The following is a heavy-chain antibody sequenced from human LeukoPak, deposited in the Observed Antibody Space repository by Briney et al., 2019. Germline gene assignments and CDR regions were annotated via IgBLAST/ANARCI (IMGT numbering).Heavy chain of an antibody. V-gene: IGHV3-48*01. D-gene: IGHD2-2*02. CDR1: GFTFSRYS. Sequence: PGGSLRLSCAASGFTFSRYSMNLVRQAPGKGLEWVSYISSSSSTIYYADSVKGRFTISRDNAKNSLYLHMNSLRAEDTAMYYCARTYQLLYDDAFDIWGQGTMVTVSS. CDR3: ARTYQLLYDDAFDI. CDR2: ISSSSSTI. J-gene: IGHJ3*02.